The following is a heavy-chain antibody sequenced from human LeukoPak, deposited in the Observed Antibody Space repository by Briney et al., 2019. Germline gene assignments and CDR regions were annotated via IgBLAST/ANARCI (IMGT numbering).Heavy chain of an antibody. J-gene: IGHJ5*02. CDR2: ISGSGGST. CDR3: AKAYTRGTGFNWFDP. CDR1: GFTFSSYA. V-gene: IGHV3-23*01. Sequence: GGSLRLSCAASGFTFSSYAMSWVRQAPGKGLEWVSAISGSGGSTYYADSVKGRFTISRDNSKNTLYLQMNSLRAEDTAVYYCAKAYTRGTGFNWFDPWGQGTLVTVSS. D-gene: IGHD2-2*02.